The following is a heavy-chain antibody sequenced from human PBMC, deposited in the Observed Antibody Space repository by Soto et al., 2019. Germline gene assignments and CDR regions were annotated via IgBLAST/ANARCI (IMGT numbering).Heavy chain of an antibody. CDR3: AKTYYYDSSGYYNYYGMDV. V-gene: IGHV3-21*01. Sequence: PGGSLRLSCAASGFTFSSYSMNWVRLALGKGLEWVSSISSSSSYIYYADSVKGRFTISRDNAKNSLYLQMNSLRAEDTAVYYCAKTYYYDSSGYYNYYGMDVWGQGTTVTVSS. D-gene: IGHD3-22*01. CDR2: ISSSSSYI. J-gene: IGHJ6*02. CDR1: GFTFSSYS.